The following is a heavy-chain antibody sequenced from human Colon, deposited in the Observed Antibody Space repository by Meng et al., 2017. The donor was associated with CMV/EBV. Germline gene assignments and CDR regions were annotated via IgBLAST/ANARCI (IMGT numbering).Heavy chain of an antibody. J-gene: IGHJ4*02. Sequence: GSLRLFCTVSGGSISSYYWSWIRQPPGKGLEWIGYIYYSGSTNYNPSLKSRVTISVDTSRNQFSLKLSSVTAADTAVYYCARSGYDFWSGYYNMYYFDYWGQGTLVTVSS. D-gene: IGHD3-3*01. CDR1: GGSISSYY. CDR3: ARSGYDFWSGYYNMYYFDY. CDR2: IYYSGST. V-gene: IGHV4-59*01.